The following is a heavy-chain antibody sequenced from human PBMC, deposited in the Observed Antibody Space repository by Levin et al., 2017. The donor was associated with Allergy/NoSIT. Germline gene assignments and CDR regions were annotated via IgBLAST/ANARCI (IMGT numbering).Heavy chain of an antibody. CDR3: SRGDYRGPGRPVLDF. V-gene: IGHV1-2*02. J-gene: IGHJ6*04. CDR1: GYIFSAYY. CDR2: VNPNSGAT. Sequence: GESLKISCQASGYIFSAYYMQWVRQAPGQGPEWMGWVNPNSGATNYAQKFQGRVTMTSDTSVSTAYMELASLTSDDTAVYYCSRGDYRGPGRPVLDFWGEGTTVTVSS. D-gene: IGHD5-12*01.